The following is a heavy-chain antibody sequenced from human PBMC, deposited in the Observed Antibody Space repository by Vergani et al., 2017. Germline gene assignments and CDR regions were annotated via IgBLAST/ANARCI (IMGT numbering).Heavy chain of an antibody. CDR2: VNPEGTNT. CDR3: VRARCSGPCFMSNWFDS. Sequence: EVQLVESGGGLVKTGGSLRLSCAASGFTFSRHWMHWVRQAPGKGLVWVSRVNPEGTNTPYADSVKGRFTISRDNAKNTLYLEMNSLRGDDTAIYYCVRARCSGPCFMSNWFDSWGQGTLVTVSS. V-gene: IGHV3-74*02. CDR1: GFTFSRHW. J-gene: IGHJ5*01. D-gene: IGHD5-12*01.